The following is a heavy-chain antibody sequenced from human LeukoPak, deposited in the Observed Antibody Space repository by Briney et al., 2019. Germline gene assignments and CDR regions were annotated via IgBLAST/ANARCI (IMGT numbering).Heavy chain of an antibody. D-gene: IGHD5-24*01. Sequence: GGSLRLSCAASGFTVSSNYMSWVRQAPGKGLEWVSVIYSGGSTYYADSVKGRCTISRDNSKTTLYLPMNSRRAEDTAVYYCARHRAYKPDYFDYWGQGTLVTVSS. CDR1: GFTVSSNY. V-gene: IGHV3-66*04. CDR3: ARHRAYKPDYFDY. J-gene: IGHJ4*02. CDR2: IYSGGST.